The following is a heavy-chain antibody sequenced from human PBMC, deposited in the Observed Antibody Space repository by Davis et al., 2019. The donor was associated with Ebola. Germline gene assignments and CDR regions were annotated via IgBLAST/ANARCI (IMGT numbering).Heavy chain of an antibody. CDR2: IRGKGYGGTT. J-gene: IGHJ4*02. CDR1: GFTFGDYG. CDR3: SRDRGYCSSASCFPFDY. Sequence: GESLKISCAASGFTFGDYGMNWFRQAPGKGLEWVGFIRGKGYGGTTAYAASVKGRFTISRDDSKNIAYLQMDSLKTEDTAMYYCSRDRGYCSSASCFPFDYWGQGTLVTVSS. D-gene: IGHD2-2*01. V-gene: IGHV3-49*03.